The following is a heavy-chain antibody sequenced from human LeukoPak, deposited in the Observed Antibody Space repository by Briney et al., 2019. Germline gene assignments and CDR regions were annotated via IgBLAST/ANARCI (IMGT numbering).Heavy chain of an antibody. D-gene: IGHD6-13*01. Sequence: ASVKVSCKASGGTFSNYAISWVRQAPGQGLEWMGGIIPIFGTANYAQKFQGRVTITADESTSTAYMELSSLRSEDTAVYYCARWPLEDYSSSWYRNWFDPWGQGTLVTVSS. CDR3: ARWPLEDYSSSWYRNWFDP. CDR1: GGTFSNYA. CDR2: IIPIFGTA. J-gene: IGHJ5*02. V-gene: IGHV1-69*13.